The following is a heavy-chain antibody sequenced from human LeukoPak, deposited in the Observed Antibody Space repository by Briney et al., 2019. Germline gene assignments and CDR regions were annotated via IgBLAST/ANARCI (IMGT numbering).Heavy chain of an antibody. Sequence: ASVKVSCKASGYTFTNFATHWVRQAPGQRLEWMGWINAGNGDTKYSQNFQGRVTITRDTSTSTVYMELSSLRSEDTAVYYCARDLPRTTGTTDSFDYWSQGTLVTVSS. J-gene: IGHJ4*02. CDR2: INAGNGDT. CDR1: GYTFTNFA. CDR3: ARDLPRTTGTTDSFDY. V-gene: IGHV1-3*01. D-gene: IGHD1-1*01.